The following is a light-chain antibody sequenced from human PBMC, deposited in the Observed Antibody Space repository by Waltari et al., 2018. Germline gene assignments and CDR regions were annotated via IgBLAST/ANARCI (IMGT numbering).Light chain of an antibody. CDR3: QQAYSFPLT. J-gene: IGKJ4*01. Sequence: DIQMTQSPSSVSASVGDRVSITCRASQGISSWLVWYQQKPGKAPNLLIYAASSLRSGVPSRFSAYGSGTDFTLTISSLQPEDFATYYCQQAYSFPLTFGGGTKVQIK. V-gene: IGKV1-12*01. CDR2: AAS. CDR1: QGISSW.